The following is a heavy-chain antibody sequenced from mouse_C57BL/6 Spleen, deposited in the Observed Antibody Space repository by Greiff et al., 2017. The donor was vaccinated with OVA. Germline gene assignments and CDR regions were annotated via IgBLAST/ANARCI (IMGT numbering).Heavy chain of an antibody. Sequence: QVQLQQPGAELVKPGASVKVSCKASGYTFTSYWMHWVKQRPGQGLEWIGRIHPSDSDTNYNQKFKGKATLTVDKSSSTAYMQLSSLTSEDSAVYYCASPYSSGDAMDYWGQGTSVTVSS. CDR3: ASPYSSGDAMDY. J-gene: IGHJ4*01. D-gene: IGHD3-2*02. CDR1: GYTFTSYW. CDR2: IHPSDSDT. V-gene: IGHV1-74*01.